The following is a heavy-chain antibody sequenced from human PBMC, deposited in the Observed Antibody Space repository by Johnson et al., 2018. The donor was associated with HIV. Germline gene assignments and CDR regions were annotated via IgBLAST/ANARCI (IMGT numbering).Heavy chain of an antibody. D-gene: IGHD3-22*01. CDR2: IYSGGTT. J-gene: IGHJ3*02. Sequence: VQLVESGGGLVQPGGSLRLSCAASGFTVSNYYMSWVRQAPGKGLEWVSFIYSGGTTYYADSVKGRFTISRDNSKNTVYLQMNSLRAEDTAVYYCARDYYDSSGYHHAFDIWGQGTMVTVSS. V-gene: IGHV3-66*02. CDR3: ARDYYDSSGYHHAFDI. CDR1: GFTVSNYY.